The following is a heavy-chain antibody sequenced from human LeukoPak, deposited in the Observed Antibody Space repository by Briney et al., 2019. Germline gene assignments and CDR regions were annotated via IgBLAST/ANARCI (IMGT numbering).Heavy chain of an antibody. D-gene: IGHD6-13*01. CDR1: GVSISSYY. J-gene: IGHJ3*02. CDR2: IYYSGST. V-gene: IGHV4-59*01. Sequence: ASETLSLTCTVSGVSISSYYWSWIRQPPGKGLEWIGYIYYSGSTNYNPPLKSRVTISIDTSKNQFSLKLSSVTAGDTAVYYCARVSLQQLAEDSFDIWGQGTMVTVSS. CDR3: ARVSLQQLAEDSFDI.